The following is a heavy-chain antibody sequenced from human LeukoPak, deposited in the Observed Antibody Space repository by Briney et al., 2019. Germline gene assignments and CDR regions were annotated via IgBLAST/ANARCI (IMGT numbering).Heavy chain of an antibody. V-gene: IGHV4-34*01. CDR1: GGSFSGYY. CDR2: INHSGST. Sequence: SETLSLTCAVDGGSFSGYYWSWIRQPPGKGLEWIGEINHSGSTNYNPSLKSRVTISVDTSKIQFSLKLSSVTAADTAVYYCARGLGRHYYGSGSYGNWFDPWGQGTLVTVSS. CDR3: ARGLGRHYYGSGSYGNWFDP. D-gene: IGHD3-10*01. J-gene: IGHJ5*02.